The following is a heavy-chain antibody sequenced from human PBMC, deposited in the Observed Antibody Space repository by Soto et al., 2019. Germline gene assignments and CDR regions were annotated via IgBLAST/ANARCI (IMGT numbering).Heavy chain of an antibody. CDR2: IDPSGEDT. CDR1: GFTFSDYG. CDR3: AKDPSTGYADY. V-gene: IGHV3-23*01. Sequence: EVHLLDSGGDLVQPGGSLRLSCAASGFTFSDYGMAWVRQGPGKGLEWVSTIDPSGEDTHYADSVKGRFTISRDNSKNRLYLQMNSLRDEDTAVYYCAKDPSTGYADYWGQGTLVIVSS. J-gene: IGHJ4*02. D-gene: IGHD3-9*01.